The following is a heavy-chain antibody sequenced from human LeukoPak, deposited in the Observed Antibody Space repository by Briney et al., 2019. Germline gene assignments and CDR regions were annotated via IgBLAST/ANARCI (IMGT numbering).Heavy chain of an antibody. D-gene: IGHD3-22*01. CDR2: FDPEDGET. CDR3: ATIRGWPFFDY. V-gene: IGHV1-24*01. CDR1: RYTPTELS. J-gene: IGHJ4*02. Sequence: PSLNVSCKVSRYTPTELSMHWVRQAPGKGLEWMGGFDPEDGETIYTQKFQGRVTMTEDTSTDTAYMELSSLRSEDTAVYYCATIRGWPFFDYWGQGTLVTVSS.